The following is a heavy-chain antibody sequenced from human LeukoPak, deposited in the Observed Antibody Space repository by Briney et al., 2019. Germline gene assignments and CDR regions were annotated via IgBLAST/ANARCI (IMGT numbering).Heavy chain of an antibody. CDR3: AREGYSSGWYVDY. V-gene: IGHV3-48*03. J-gene: IGHJ4*02. D-gene: IGHD6-19*01. CDR1: GFTFSSYE. CDR2: ISSSGTTI. Sequence: GGSLRLSCAASGFTFSSYEMNWVRQAPGKGLEWVSYISSSGTTIYYADSVKGRFTISRDNAMNSLYLQMNSLRAEDTAVYYCAREGYSSGWYVDYWGQGTLVTVSS.